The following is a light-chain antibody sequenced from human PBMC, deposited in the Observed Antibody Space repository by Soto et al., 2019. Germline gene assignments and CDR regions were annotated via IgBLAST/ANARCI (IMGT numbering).Light chain of an antibody. Sequence: EIVLTQSPGTLSVSPGDRVTLSCRASQSISINLAWYQHKPGQAPRLLIHGASTRATGVPARISGSGSGTEFTLTISSLQSEDFAVYYCQQRSEWPITFGQGTRLEI. CDR2: GAS. CDR1: QSISIN. CDR3: QQRSEWPIT. J-gene: IGKJ5*01. V-gene: IGKV3D-15*01.